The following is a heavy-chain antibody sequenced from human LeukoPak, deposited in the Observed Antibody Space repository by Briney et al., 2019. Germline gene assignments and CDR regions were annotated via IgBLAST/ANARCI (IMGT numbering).Heavy chain of an antibody. V-gene: IGHV3-74*01. J-gene: IGHJ3*02. CDR2: INTDGSST. CDR1: GFTFSSYW. CDR3: AREPDAGITGTTRDAFDI. Sequence: GGSLRLSCAASGFTFSSYWMHWVRQAPGKGLVWVSRINTDGSSTSYADSVKGRFTISRDNAKNTLYLQMNSLRAEDTAVYYCAREPDAGITGTTRDAFDIWGQGTMVTVSS. D-gene: IGHD1-20*01.